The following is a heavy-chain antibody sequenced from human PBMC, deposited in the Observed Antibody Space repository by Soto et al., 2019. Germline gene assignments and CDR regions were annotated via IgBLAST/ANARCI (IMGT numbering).Heavy chain of an antibody. Sequence: ASVKVSCKASGFTFTSSAAQWVRQARGQRLEWIGWIVVGSGNTNYAQKFQERVTITRDMSTSTAYMELSSLRSEDTAVYYCAAPGIAARLPRYYYYGMDVWGQGTTVTVSS. J-gene: IGHJ6*02. CDR2: IVVGSGNT. D-gene: IGHD6-6*01. CDR1: GFTFTSSA. V-gene: IGHV1-58*01. CDR3: AAPGIAARLPRYYYYGMDV.